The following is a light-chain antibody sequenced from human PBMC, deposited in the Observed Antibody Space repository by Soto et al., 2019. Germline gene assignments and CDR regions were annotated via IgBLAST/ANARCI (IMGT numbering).Light chain of an antibody. V-gene: IGLV2-14*01. CDR3: SSYTSSSTYV. J-gene: IGLJ1*01. CDR2: EVS. Sequence: SALNQPASVSGFPGQAITISCPGTSSDVGGYNYVSWYQQHPGKAPKLMIYEVSNRPSGVSNRFSGSKSGNTASLTISGLQAEDEADYYCSSYTSSSTYVFGTGTKSPS. CDR1: SSDVGGYNY.